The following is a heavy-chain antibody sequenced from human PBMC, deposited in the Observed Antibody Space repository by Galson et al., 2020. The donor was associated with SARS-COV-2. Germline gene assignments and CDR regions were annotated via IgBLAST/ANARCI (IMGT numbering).Heavy chain of an antibody. D-gene: IGHD6-19*01. CDR3: ARDSSLRGWYFTDAFDI. CDR1: GGSISSRSYQ. J-gene: IGHJ3*02. CDR2: FYYTSGST. V-gene: IGHV4-39*07. Sequence: SETLSLTCTVSGGSISSRSYQWGWIRQPPGKGLEWIGSFYYTSGSTYYNPSLKRRVTISVDLSKNQYSLNMNSMTAADTAVYYCARDSSLRGWYFTDAFDIWSQGTMVTVS.